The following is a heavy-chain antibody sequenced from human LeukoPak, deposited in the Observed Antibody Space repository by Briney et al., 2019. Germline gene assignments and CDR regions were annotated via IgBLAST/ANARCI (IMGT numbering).Heavy chain of an antibody. CDR3: ARGIAVAGRAIAYYFDY. V-gene: IGHV3-21*01. Sequence: GGSLRLSCAASGFTFSSYSMNWARQAPGKGLEWVSSISSSSSYIYYADSVKGRFTISRDNAKNSLYLQMNSLRAEDTAVYYCARGIAVAGRAIAYYFDYWGQGTLVTVSS. D-gene: IGHD6-19*01. J-gene: IGHJ4*02. CDR1: GFTFSSYS. CDR2: ISSSSSYI.